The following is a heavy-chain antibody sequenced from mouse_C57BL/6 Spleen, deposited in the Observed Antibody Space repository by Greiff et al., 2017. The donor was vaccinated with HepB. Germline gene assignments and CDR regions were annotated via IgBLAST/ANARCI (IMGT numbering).Heavy chain of an antibody. J-gene: IGHJ3*01. CDR1: GFTFSSYA. CDR3: ARDGEGLRRAFAY. CDR2: ISDGGSYT. D-gene: IGHD2-4*01. V-gene: IGHV5-4*01. Sequence: DVQLVESGGGLVKPGGSLKLSSAASGFTFSSYAMSWVRQTPEKRLEWVATISDGGSYTYYPDNVKGRFTISRDNAKNNLYLQMSHLKSEDTAMYYCARDGEGLRRAFAYWGQGTLVTVSA.